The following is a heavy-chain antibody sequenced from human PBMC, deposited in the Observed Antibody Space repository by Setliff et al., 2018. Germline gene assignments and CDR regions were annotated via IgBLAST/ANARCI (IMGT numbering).Heavy chain of an antibody. CDR3: ARAHTWSLPNDNSGYPGWFDP. J-gene: IGHJ5*02. V-gene: IGHV4-38-2*01. CDR2: IHHSGKA. D-gene: IGHD3-22*01. Sequence: PSETLSFTCAVSGFSISSGYYWGWIRQPPGKGLEWIVNIHHSGKAYYNPSLKSRVTMSVDTSKNHVSLKLSSVTAADTAVYYCARAHTWSLPNDNSGYPGWFDPWGQGTLVTVSS. CDR1: GFSISSGYY.